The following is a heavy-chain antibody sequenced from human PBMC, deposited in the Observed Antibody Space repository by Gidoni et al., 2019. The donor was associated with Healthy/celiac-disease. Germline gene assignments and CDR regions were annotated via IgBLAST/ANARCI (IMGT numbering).Heavy chain of an antibody. CDR2: IYYSGST. V-gene: IGHV4-39*07. D-gene: IGHD4-4*01. CDR1: GGSISSSSYY. J-gene: IGHJ6*02. Sequence: QLQLQESGPGLVKPSETLSLTCTVSGGSISSSSYYWGWIRQPPGKGLEWIGSIYYSGSTYYNPSLKSRVTISVDTSKNQFSLKLSSVTAADTAVYYCARDQTTVTTGGYYGMDVWGQGTTVTVSS. CDR3: ARDQTTVTTGGYYGMDV.